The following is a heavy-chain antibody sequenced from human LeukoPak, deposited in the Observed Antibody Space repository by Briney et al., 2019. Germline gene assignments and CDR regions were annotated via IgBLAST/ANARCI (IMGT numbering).Heavy chain of an antibody. J-gene: IGHJ4*02. D-gene: IGHD5-24*01. CDR1: GGSISSYY. V-gene: IGHV4-4*08. CDR2: FYTSGST. Sequence: SETLSLTCTVSGGSISSYYWTWIRQPPGKGLEWIGRFYTSGSTNYNPSLKSRVTISVDTSKNQFSLKLNSVTAADTAVYYCARGRDGYNFLNRGEYYYFDYWGQGTLVTVSS. CDR3: ARGRDGYNFLNRGEYYYFDY.